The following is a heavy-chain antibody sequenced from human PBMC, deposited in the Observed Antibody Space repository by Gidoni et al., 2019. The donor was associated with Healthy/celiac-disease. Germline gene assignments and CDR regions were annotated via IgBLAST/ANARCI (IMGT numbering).Heavy chain of an antibody. CDR3: ARGGIAARGGYFDY. CDR2: INAGNGNT. D-gene: IGHD6-6*01. V-gene: IGHV1-3*01. CDR1: GYTFTSYA. J-gene: IGHJ4*02. Sequence: QVQLVQSGAEVKKPGASVKVSCKASGYTFTSYAMHWVRQAPGQRLEWMGWINAGNGNTKYSQKFQGRVTITRDTSASTAYMELSSLRSEDTAVYYCARGGIAARGGYFDYWGQGTLVTVSS.